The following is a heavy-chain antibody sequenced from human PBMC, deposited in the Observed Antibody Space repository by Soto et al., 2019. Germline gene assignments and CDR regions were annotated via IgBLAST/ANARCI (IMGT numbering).Heavy chain of an antibody. J-gene: IGHJ6*02. V-gene: IGHV3-30*18. CDR3: AKSRVLNTREYDYGMDV. D-gene: IGHD3-10*01. CDR2: ISYDGSNK. CDR1: GFTFSSYG. Sequence: QVQLVESGGGVVQPGRSLRLSCAASGFTFSSYGMHWVRQAPGKGLEWVAVISYDGSNKYYADSVKGRFTISRDNSKNTLYLQMNSLRAEDTAVYYCAKSRVLNTREYDYGMDVWGQGTTVTVSS.